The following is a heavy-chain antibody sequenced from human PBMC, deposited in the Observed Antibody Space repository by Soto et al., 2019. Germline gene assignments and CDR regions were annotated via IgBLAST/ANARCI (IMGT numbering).Heavy chain of an antibody. Sequence: RASVKVSCKASGYTFTSYGISWVRQAPGQGLEWMGWISAYNGNTNYAQKLQGRVTMTTDTSTSTAYMELRSLRSDDTAVYYCARVRSIAVAGTTDYWGQGTLVTVSS. V-gene: IGHV1-18*01. CDR3: ARVRSIAVAGTTDY. J-gene: IGHJ4*02. CDR1: GYTFTSYG. D-gene: IGHD6-19*01. CDR2: ISAYNGNT.